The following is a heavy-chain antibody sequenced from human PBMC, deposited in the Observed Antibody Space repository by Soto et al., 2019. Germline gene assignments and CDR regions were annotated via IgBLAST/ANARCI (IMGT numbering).Heavy chain of an antibody. Sequence: QVQLVQSGAEVKKPGASVKVSCKASGYTFTSYGISWVRQAPGQGLEWMGWISAYNGNTNYAQKLQGRVTMTTDTSMSTAYMELRSLTSDDTAVYYCARGPPKGARGWTTVTTDWGQGTLVTVSS. CDR1: GYTFTSYG. J-gene: IGHJ4*02. CDR2: ISAYNGNT. D-gene: IGHD4-4*01. V-gene: IGHV1-18*01. CDR3: ARGPPKGARGWTTVTTD.